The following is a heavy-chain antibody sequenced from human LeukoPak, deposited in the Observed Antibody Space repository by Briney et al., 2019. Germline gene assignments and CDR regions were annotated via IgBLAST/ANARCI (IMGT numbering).Heavy chain of an antibody. D-gene: IGHD5-12*01. CDR3: ARHSRSGYSGYENAFDI. CDR2: IYYSGST. Sequence: PSETLSLTCTVTGGSISSSSYYWGWIRQPPGKGLEWIGSIYYSGSTYYTPSLKSRVTISVDTSKNQFSLKLSSVIAADTAVYYCARHSRSGYSGYENAFDIWGQGTMVTVSS. J-gene: IGHJ3*02. CDR1: GGSISSSSYY. V-gene: IGHV4-39*01.